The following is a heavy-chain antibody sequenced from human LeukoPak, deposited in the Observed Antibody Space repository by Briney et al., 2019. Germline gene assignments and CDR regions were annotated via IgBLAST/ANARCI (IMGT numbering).Heavy chain of an antibody. CDR3: ARGSTRPDY. CDR1: GGSISNDY. CDR2: IYYSGNT. D-gene: IGHD2-2*01. J-gene: IGHJ4*02. V-gene: IGHV4-59*01. Sequence: SETLSLTCTVSGGSISNDYWSWIRQPPGKGLEWIGYIYYSGNTNYNPSLKSRVTMSVDTSRNQFSLRLSSVTAADTAVYYCARGSTRPDYWGQGTLVTVSS.